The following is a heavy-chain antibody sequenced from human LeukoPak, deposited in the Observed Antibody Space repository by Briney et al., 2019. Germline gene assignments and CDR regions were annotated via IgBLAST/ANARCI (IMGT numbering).Heavy chain of an antibody. CDR1: GYTFTGYY. CDR3: ARESRGSDYDS. V-gene: IGHV1-2*02. CDR2: VNPNSGGT. J-gene: IGHJ4*02. D-gene: IGHD6-19*01. Sequence: ASVKVSCKASGYTFTGYYIHWVRQAPGQGLEWMGWVNPNSGGTNYAQKFQGRVTMTRDTSISTAYMELSRLTSDDTAEYYCARESRGSDYDSWGQGTLVTVSS.